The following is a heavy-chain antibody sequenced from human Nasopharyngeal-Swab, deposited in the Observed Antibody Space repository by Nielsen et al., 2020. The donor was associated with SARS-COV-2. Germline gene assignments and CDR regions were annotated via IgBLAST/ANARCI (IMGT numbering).Heavy chain of an antibody. J-gene: IGHJ4*02. Sequence: WIRQPPGKGLEWVSGISWNSGSIGYADSAKGRFTISRDNAKNSLYLQMNSLRAEDTALYYCAKDMRIAAAFDYWGQGTLVTVSS. CDR3: AKDMRIAAAFDY. V-gene: IGHV3-9*01. CDR2: ISWNSGSI. D-gene: IGHD6-13*01.